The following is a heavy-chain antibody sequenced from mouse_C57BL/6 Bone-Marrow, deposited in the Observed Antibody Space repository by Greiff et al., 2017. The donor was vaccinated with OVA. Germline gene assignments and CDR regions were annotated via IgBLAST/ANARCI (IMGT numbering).Heavy chain of an antibody. V-gene: IGHV14-4*01. Sequence: VQLQQSGAELVRPGASVKLSCTASGFNIKDDYMHWVKQRPEQGLEWIGWIDPENGDTEYASKFQGKATITADTSSNTAYLQLSSLTSEDTAVYYCLYYSYYAMDYWGQGTSVTVSS. J-gene: IGHJ4*01. D-gene: IGHD2-12*01. CDR2: IDPENGDT. CDR1: GFNIKDDY. CDR3: LYYSYYAMDY.